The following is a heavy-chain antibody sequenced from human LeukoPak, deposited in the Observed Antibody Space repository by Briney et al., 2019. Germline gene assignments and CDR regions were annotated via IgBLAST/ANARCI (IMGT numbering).Heavy chain of an antibody. CDR1: GFTFSSYA. D-gene: IGHD6-19*01. CDR2: LSGSGDRT. V-gene: IGHV3-23*01. Sequence: PGGSLRLSCAASGFTFSSYAVSWVRQAPGKGLQWVSALSGSGDRTYYADSVKGRFTISRDNSRNTLYLQMNSLRAEDTAVYYCARRSGIAVAGAFDYWGQGTLVTVSS. J-gene: IGHJ4*02. CDR3: ARRSGIAVAGAFDY.